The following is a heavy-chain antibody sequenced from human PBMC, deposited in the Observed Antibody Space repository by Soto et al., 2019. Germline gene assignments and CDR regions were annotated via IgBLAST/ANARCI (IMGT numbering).Heavy chain of an antibody. D-gene: IGHD5-12*01. J-gene: IGHJ4*01. CDR3: AREGSYSSYNFAQGTQLRSFGF. V-gene: IGHV4-4*07. CDR2: IFSIGST. Sequence: SETLSLTGTVSVGSSSTFYWSWVRQPAGKGLERIGRIFSIGSTSFNPCLEMRVAMSVDTSQNHFSLNLRSVTAADTAVYYCAREGSYSSYNFAQGTQLRSFGFWGQGALVTVLL. CDR1: VGSSSTFY.